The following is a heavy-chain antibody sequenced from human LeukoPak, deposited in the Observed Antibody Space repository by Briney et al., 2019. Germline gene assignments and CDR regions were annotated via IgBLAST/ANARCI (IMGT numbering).Heavy chain of an antibody. D-gene: IGHD3-9*01. CDR2: ITGSGGNT. Sequence: GGSLRLSCAASGFTFSNYAMSWVRQAPGKGLEWASAITGSGGNTYYADSVKGRFTISRDNSKNTLYLQMNSLRDEDTAVYYRAKWGDFDVLTGYYVPDFWGQGTLVTVSS. CDR3: AKWGDFDVLTGYYVPDF. J-gene: IGHJ4*02. V-gene: IGHV3-23*01. CDR1: GFTFSNYA.